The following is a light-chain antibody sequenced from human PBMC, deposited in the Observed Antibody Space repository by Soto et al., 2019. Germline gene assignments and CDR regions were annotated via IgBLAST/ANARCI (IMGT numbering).Light chain of an antibody. CDR3: QQYDKWPIT. CDR2: GAS. J-gene: IGKJ5*01. Sequence: EKVMTQSPDTLSVSPGVRATLSCRASQSVSTNVAWYQQKPGQAPRLLIYGASTRANGIPARFSGSGSGTEFTLTINSLQSEDFAVYYCQQYDKWPITFGQGTLLEVK. V-gene: IGKV3-15*01. CDR1: QSVSTN.